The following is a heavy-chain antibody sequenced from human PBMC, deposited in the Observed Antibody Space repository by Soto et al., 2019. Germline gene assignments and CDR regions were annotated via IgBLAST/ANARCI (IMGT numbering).Heavy chain of an antibody. J-gene: IGHJ4*02. Sequence: QVQLVESGGGVVQPGKSLRLSCPASGSTFSNYGMHWVRQAPGKGLARVALISFDGKNRNYADSVKGQCTIYRDNPKNTLYLEMNSLRPEDTAFYYCAKRGGVVGGSEHPFFEYWGQGTLVTVSS. CDR2: ISFDGKNR. CDR1: GSTFSNYG. D-gene: IGHD2-15*01. V-gene: IGHV3-30*18. CDR3: AKRGGVVGGSEHPFFEY.